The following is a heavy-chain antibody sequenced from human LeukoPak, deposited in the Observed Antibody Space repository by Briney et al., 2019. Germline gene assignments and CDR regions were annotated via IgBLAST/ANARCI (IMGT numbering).Heavy chain of an antibody. Sequence: SETLSLTCTVSGGSISSYYWSWIRQPPGKGLEWIAYTYYTGNTNYNPSLKSRVTISVDTSKSQFSLRLNSVTAADTAVYYCARGIWRDGYNSGAFDVWGQGTMVTVSS. CDR3: ARGIWRDGYNSGAFDV. V-gene: IGHV4-59*01. CDR1: GGSISSYY. J-gene: IGHJ3*01. CDR2: TYYTGNT. D-gene: IGHD5-24*01.